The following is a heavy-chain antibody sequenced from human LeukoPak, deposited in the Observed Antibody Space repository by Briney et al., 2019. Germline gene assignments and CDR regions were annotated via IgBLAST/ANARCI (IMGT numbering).Heavy chain of an antibody. D-gene: IGHD3-22*01. CDR3: ARHVPPPHYESSGYYFDY. V-gene: IGHV5-10-1*01. J-gene: IGHJ4*02. CDR2: IVPSVYYT. Sequence: GESLKISCKGSGYSFTSYWISWVRQLPGKGLGCMGRIVPSVYYTNYSPSFQGHVTISADKSISTAYLQWSSLKASDTAMYYCARHVPPPHYESSGYYFDYWGQGTLVSVSS. CDR1: GYSFTSYW.